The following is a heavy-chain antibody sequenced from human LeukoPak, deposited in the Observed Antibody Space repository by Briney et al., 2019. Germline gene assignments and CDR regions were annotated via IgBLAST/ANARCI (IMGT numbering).Heavy chain of an antibody. J-gene: IGHJ4*02. CDR2: IYCKDGAT. Sequence: ASVKVSCKASGYTFSDYYIYWVRQAPGQGLEWMGWIYCKDGATKYAEKFEGRVTMTRDTSIDTVYMELSGPTSDDTAVFYCARDGVSVMPEFDFWGQGTLVTVSS. CDR1: GYTFSDYY. V-gene: IGHV1-2*02. CDR3: ARDGVSVMPEFDF. D-gene: IGHD5/OR15-5a*01.